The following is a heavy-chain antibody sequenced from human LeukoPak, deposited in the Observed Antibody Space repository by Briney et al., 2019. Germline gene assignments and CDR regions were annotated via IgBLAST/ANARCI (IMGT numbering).Heavy chain of an antibody. Sequence: PGGSLRLSCAASGFTFSSYGMHWVRQAPGKGLEWVAVIWYDGSNRYYADSVKGRFTISRDNSKNTLYLQMNSLRAEDTAVYYCARGTREEYSSGWYEYYYYMDVWGKGTTVTVSS. CDR1: GFTFSSYG. CDR3: ARGTREEYSSGWYEYYYYMDV. J-gene: IGHJ6*03. CDR2: IWYDGSNR. V-gene: IGHV3-33*08. D-gene: IGHD6-19*01.